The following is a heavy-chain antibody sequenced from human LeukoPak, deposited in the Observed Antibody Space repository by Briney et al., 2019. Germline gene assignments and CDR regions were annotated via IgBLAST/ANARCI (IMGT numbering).Heavy chain of an antibody. CDR1: GFTFSSYW. J-gene: IGHJ5*02. D-gene: IGHD2-2*01. Sequence: HPGGSLRLSCAASGFTFSSYWMHWVRQAPGKGLVWVSRINTDGSSTSYADSVKGRFTISRDNAKNTLYLQMNSLRAEDTAVYYCARDGGYCSSTSCYGYIWFDPWGQGTLVTVSS. CDR2: INTDGSST. CDR3: ARDGGYCSSTSCYGYIWFDP. V-gene: IGHV3-74*01.